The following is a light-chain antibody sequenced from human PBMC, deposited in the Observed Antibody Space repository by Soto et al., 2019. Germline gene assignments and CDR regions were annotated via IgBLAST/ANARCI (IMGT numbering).Light chain of an antibody. CDR1: QSFIHSNGNTY. V-gene: IGKV2-30*02. CDR2: QVF. J-gene: IGKJ2*01. Sequence: DVVMTQSPLSLPVTLGQPASISCRSTQSFIHSNGNTYLNWFQQRPGQSPRRLIYQVFNRDSGVPDRFSGSGAGTDFTLKISRVEAEDVGVYYCMQGSLWPFTFGQGTRLEIK. CDR3: MQGSLWPFT.